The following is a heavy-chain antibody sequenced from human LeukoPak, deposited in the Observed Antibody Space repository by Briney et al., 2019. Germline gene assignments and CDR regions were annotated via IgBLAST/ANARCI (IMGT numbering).Heavy chain of an antibody. D-gene: IGHD4-23*01. CDR3: AASAVVARYY. J-gene: IGHJ4*02. V-gene: IGHV3-11*01. CDR2: ITDSGKTT. CDR1: GFRFSDYY. Sequence: GGSLRLSCPASGFRFSDYYMGWLRQAPGKGLAWVSYITDSGKTTYYADSVKGRFTISRDNAENSLFLQMSDLRAEDTAIYYCAASAVVARYYWGQGTLVTVSS.